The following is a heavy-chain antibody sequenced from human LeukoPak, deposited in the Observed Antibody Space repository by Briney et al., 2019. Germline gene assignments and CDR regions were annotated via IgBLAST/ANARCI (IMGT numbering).Heavy chain of an antibody. CDR3: ARTGHDRYYDFWSGYCSDY. J-gene: IGHJ4*02. CDR2: IKQDGSEK. V-gene: IGHV3-7*01. CDR1: GFTFSSYS. D-gene: IGHD3-3*01. Sequence: GGSLRLSCAPSGFTFSSYSMNWVRQAPGKGLEWVANIKQDGSEKYYVDSVKGRFTISRDNAKNSLYLQMNSLRAEDTAVYYCARTGHDRYYDFWSGYCSDYWGQGTLVTVSS.